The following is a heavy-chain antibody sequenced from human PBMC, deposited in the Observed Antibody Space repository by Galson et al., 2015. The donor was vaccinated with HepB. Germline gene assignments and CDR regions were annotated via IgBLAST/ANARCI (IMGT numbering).Heavy chain of an antibody. CDR2: IWSDESKK. D-gene: IGHD1-1*01. V-gene: IGHV3-33*01. J-gene: IGHJ4*02. Sequence: SLGLYCAASGFGVSAYGMNWSRQAPGKGLEWVAVIWSDESKKYYVDSLSGRFIISRDNSKNTIYLQLNDLRAEDTGIYYCARDIRNWSPGMWGQGTLVTVSS. CDR3: ARDIRNWSPGM. CDR1: GFGVSAYG.